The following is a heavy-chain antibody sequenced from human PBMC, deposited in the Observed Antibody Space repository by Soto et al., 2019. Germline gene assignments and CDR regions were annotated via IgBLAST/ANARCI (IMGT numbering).Heavy chain of an antibody. CDR2: ISAYNGNT. D-gene: IGHD3-3*01. CDR3: ARDTEAYYNFWRGGDTDY. Sequence: QVQLVQSGAEVKKPGASVKVSCKASGYTFTSYGISWVRQAPGQGLEWMGWISAYNGNTNYAQKLQGRVSMNTDTSPRTAYMELRSLRSDDTAVYYCARDTEAYYNFWRGGDTDYWGQGTLVTVSS. CDR1: GYTFTSYG. J-gene: IGHJ4*02. V-gene: IGHV1-18*01.